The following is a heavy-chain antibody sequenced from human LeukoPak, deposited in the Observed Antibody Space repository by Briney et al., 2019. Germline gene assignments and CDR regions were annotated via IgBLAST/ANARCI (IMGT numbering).Heavy chain of an antibody. V-gene: IGHV4-61*02. CDR3: ARGTIGGATPLDY. Sequence: SQTLSLTCTVCGGSISSGSYYWSWIRQPAGKGLQWIGRIYTSGSTNYNPSLKSRVTITVDTSKNQFSLKLSSVTAADTAVYYCARGTIGGATPLDYWGQGTLVTLSS. CDR2: IYTSGST. D-gene: IGHD1-26*01. CDR1: GGSISSGSYY. J-gene: IGHJ4*02.